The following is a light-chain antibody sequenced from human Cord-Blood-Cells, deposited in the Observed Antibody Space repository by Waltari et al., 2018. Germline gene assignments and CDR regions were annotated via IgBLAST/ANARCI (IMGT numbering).Light chain of an antibody. J-gene: IGLJ2*01. V-gene: IGLV2-23*02. Sequence: QSALTQPASVSGSPGQSITISCTGTSSDVGRVNLVSWYQQHPGNAPQLMIYEVSKRPSGVSNRFSGSKSGNTASLTISGLQAEDEADYYCCSYAGSSTSVFGGGTKLTVL. CDR1: SSDVGRVNL. CDR3: CSYAGSSTSV. CDR2: EVS.